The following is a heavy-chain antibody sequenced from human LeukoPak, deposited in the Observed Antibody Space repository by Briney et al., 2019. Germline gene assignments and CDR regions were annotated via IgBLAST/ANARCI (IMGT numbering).Heavy chain of an antibody. D-gene: IGHD3-22*01. CDR1: GFTISDSA. V-gene: IGHV3-23*01. J-gene: IGHJ4*02. Sequence: GGSLGLSCAASGFTISDSAMSWVRQAPGKGLEWVSTVNSGGGTSYADSVKGRFTISRDNSKNTLFLQMNTLRAEDTAVYYCARGSGVYYDSSGYVDYWGQGTLVTVSS. CDR2: VNSGGGT. CDR3: ARGSGVYYDSSGYVDY.